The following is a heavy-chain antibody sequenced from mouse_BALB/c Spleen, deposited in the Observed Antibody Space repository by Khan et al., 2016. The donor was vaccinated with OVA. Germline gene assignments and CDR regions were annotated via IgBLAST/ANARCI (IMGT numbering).Heavy chain of an antibody. CDR1: GFSLSRYN. D-gene: IGHD2-14*01. Sequence: VKLLESGPGLVAPSQSLSITCTVSGFSLSRYNIHWVRQPPGKGLEWLGMVWGGGGTDYNSTLKSRLSISKDNSKSQVFLKMNSLQTDDTAMYYSARAYYRYDDYYAMDYWGQGTSVTVSS. CDR2: VWGGGGT. CDR3: ARAYYRYDDYYAMDY. J-gene: IGHJ4*01. V-gene: IGHV2-6-4*01.